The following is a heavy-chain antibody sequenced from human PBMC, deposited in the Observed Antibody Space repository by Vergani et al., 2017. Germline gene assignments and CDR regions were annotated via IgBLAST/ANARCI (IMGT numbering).Heavy chain of an antibody. J-gene: IGHJ2*01. CDR1: GGSISSYY. CDR2: IYYSGST. V-gene: IGHV4-59*01. CDR3: ARVYAGYDFWSGYYNYWYFDL. Sequence: QVQLQESGPGLVKPSETLSLTCTVSGGSISSYYWSWIRQPPGKGLEWIGYIYYSGSTNYNPSLKSRVTISVDTSKNQFSLKLSSVTAADTAVYYSARVYAGYDFWSGYYNYWYFDLWGRGTLVTVSS. D-gene: IGHD3-3*01.